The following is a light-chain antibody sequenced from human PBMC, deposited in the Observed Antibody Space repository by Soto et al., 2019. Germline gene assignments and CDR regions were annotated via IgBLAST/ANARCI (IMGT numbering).Light chain of an antibody. CDR3: QSYDNSLSGSRV. CDR1: SSNLGAGYD. V-gene: IGLV1-40*01. Sequence: QSVLTQPPSVSGAPGQRVTISCTGNSSNLGAGYDVHWYQQLPGAAPKLVIFGNRNRPSGVPERFSGSKSGMSASLAITGLQAADEANYYCQSYDNSLSGSRVFGGGTKLTVL. J-gene: IGLJ3*02. CDR2: GNR.